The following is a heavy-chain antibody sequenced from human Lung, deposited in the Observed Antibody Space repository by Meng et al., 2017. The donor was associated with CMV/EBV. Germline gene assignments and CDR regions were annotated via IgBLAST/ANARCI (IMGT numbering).Heavy chain of an antibody. D-gene: IGHD1-1*01. CDR2: ISPFNGDT. Sequence: QAHLAHLGAEGKEPGASVKLPCKTSGYTFIDYHLPWVRQAPGQGLEWMGWISPFNGDTIYARDFQGWVTMTRDTSNRTLYMEVSRLRFDDTAVYYCARAIVKNGKRQFDYWGQGTLVTVSS. J-gene: IGHJ4*02. CDR3: ARAIVKNGKRQFDY. V-gene: IGHV1-2*04. CDR1: GYTFIDYH.